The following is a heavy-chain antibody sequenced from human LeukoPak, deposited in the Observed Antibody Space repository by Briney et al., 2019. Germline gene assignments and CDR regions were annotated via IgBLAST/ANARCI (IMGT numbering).Heavy chain of an antibody. D-gene: IGHD2-15*01. CDR1: GGSISSGGYS. CDR3: ARDAGYCSGGSCYPGAFNWFDP. J-gene: IGHJ5*02. Sequence: SQTLSLTCAVSGGSISSGGYSWSWIRQPPGKAMEFIAYIYYTGNTYFNPSLKSRVTISVDTSKNQFSLKLSSVTAADTALYYCARDAGYCSGGSCYPGAFNWFDPWGQGILVTVSS. CDR2: IYYTGNT. V-gene: IGHV4-30-4*07.